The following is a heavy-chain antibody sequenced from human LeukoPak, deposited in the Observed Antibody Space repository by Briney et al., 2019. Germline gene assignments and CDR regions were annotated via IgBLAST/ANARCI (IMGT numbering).Heavy chain of an antibody. CDR1: GDSISSNNYY. CDR2: IYYRGST. V-gene: IGHV4-39*01. D-gene: IGHD6-13*01. Sequence: SETLSLTCTVSGDSISSNNYYWAWIRQSPEKGLEWIGSIYYRGSTYYNPSLKSRVTISVDTSKNQFSLKLSSVTAADTAVYYCARHSSSWYSLGAFDIWGQGTMVTVSS. CDR3: ARHSSSWYSLGAFDI. J-gene: IGHJ3*02.